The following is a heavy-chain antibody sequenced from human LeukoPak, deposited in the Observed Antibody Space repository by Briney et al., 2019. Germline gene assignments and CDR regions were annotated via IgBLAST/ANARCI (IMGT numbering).Heavy chain of an antibody. J-gene: IGHJ4*02. CDR1: GLTFSNYG. D-gene: IGHD2-15*01. CDR3: AKGCRSGGSCFYTDY. CDR2: ISNDGSRK. Sequence: GGSLRLSCAASGLTFSNYGMHWVRQAPGKGLEWVAIISNDGSRKYYADSVKGRFTISRENSNNTLYLQMNSLTSDDTAVYYCAKGCRSGGSCFYTDYWSQGTLVTVSS. V-gene: IGHV3-30*18.